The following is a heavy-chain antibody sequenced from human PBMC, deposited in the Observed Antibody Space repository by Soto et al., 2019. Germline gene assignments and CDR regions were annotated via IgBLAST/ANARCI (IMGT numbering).Heavy chain of an antibody. CDR3: AREWSEYCSSSSCYVHYYMDV. Sequence: GGSLRLSCAASGFTVSSNYMSWVRQAPGKRLEWVSVIYSDGTADYADSVKGRFTIFRENSKNTLSLQMNSLRAEDTAVYYCAREWSEYCSSSSCYVHYYMDVWGKGTTVTVSS. CDR1: GFTVSSNY. CDR2: IYSDGTA. J-gene: IGHJ6*03. D-gene: IGHD2-2*01. V-gene: IGHV3-66*01.